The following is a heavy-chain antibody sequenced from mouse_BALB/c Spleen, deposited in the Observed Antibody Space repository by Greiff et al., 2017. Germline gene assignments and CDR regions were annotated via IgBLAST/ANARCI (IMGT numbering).Heavy chain of an antibody. CDR1: GFTFTDYY. Sequence: EVQRVESGGGLVQPGGSLRLSCATSGFTFTDYYMSWVRQPPGKALEWLGFIRNKANGYTTEYSASVKGRFTISRDNSQSILYLQMNTLRAEDSATYYCARFLQRAMDYWGQGTSVTVSS. J-gene: IGHJ4*01. CDR2: IRNKANGYTT. CDR3: ARFLQRAMDY. V-gene: IGHV7-3*02.